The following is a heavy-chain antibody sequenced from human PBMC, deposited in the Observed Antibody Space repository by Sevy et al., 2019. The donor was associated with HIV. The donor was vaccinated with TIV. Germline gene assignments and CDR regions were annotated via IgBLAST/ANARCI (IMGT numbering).Heavy chain of an antibody. V-gene: IGHV3-7*03. Sequence: GGSLRLSCAASGFTFSSYWMSWVRQAPGKGLEWVAHIKRDGTEKYYVDSVKGRFTISRDNAKNSLYLQMNSLRAEATAVYYWARDCSSSSCLWGMDVWGQGTTVTVSS. CDR3: ARDCSSSSCLWGMDV. CDR1: GFTFSSYW. CDR2: IKRDGTEK. J-gene: IGHJ6*02. D-gene: IGHD2-2*01.